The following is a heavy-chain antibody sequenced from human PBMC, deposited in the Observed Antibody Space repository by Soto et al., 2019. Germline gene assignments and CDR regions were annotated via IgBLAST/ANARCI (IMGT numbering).Heavy chain of an antibody. J-gene: IGHJ6*02. CDR3: ARLWFGDSDYYYGMDV. CDR2: IIPIFGTA. CDR1: GGTFSSYA. V-gene: IGHV1-69*13. D-gene: IGHD3-10*01. Sequence: SVKVSCKASGGTFSSYAISWVRQAPGQGLEWMGGIIPIFGTANYAQKFQGRVTITADESTSTAYMELSSLRSEDTAVYYCARLWFGDSDYYYGMDVWGQGTTVTVSS.